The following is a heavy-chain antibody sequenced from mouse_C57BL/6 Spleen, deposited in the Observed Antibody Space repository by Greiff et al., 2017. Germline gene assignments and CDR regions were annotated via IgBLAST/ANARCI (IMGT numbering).Heavy chain of an antibody. V-gene: IGHV1-81*01. Sequence: VKLQESGAELARPGASVKLSCKASGYTFTSYGISWVKQRTGQGLEWIGEIYPRSGNTYYNEKFKGKATLTADKSSSTAYMELRSLTSEDSAVYFCARGYSKDAMDYWGQGTSVTVSS. CDR1: GYTFTSYG. J-gene: IGHJ4*01. CDR2: IYPRSGNT. D-gene: IGHD2-5*01. CDR3: ARGYSKDAMDY.